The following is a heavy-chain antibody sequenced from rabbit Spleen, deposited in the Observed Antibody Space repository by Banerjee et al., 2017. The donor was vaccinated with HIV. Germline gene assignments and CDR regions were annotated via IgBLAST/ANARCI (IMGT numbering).Heavy chain of an antibody. J-gene: IGHJ6*01. D-gene: IGHD1-1*01. CDR3: ARVDSRVSGYHWGL. V-gene: IGHV1S45*01. Sequence: QEQLVESGGGLVQPGGSLTLTCKASGFDFSSYYYMCWVRQAPGKGLEWIACIYTGSSGTTYYANWAKGRFTISKTSTTTVTLQMTSLTAADTATYFCARVDSRVSGYHWGLWGPGTLVTVS. CDR1: GFDFSSYYY. CDR2: IYTGSSGTT.